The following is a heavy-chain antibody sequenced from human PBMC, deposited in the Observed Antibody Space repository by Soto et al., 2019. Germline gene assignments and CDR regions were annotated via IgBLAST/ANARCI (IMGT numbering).Heavy chain of an antibody. CDR3: AKGGAIVAAGTRVYLYNAMDV. D-gene: IGHD1-26*01. V-gene: IGHV1-2*02. CDR2: INPNSGDT. Sequence: QVQLVQSGTEVKRPGDSVKVSCKASGYTFTGYYVHWVRQAPGQGLEWMGWINPNSGDTYLAQRFSGRVNMNRDTAIGTAYMELRGLTSDETAEYYCAKGGAIVAAGTRVYLYNAMDVWGQGTTVTVSS. CDR1: GYTFTGYY. J-gene: IGHJ6*02.